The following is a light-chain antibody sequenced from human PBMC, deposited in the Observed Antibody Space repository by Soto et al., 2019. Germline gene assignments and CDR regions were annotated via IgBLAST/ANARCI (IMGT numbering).Light chain of an antibody. CDR1: QSVSSSY. J-gene: IGKJ4*01. V-gene: IGKV3-11*01. CDR2: DAS. Sequence: IVLTQSPATLSLSPGKRATLSCRASQSVSSSYLAWYQQKPGQAPRLLIYDASNRATGIPARFSGSGSGTDFTLTISSLEPEDFVVYYCQQRSNWPLTFGGGTKVDIK. CDR3: QQRSNWPLT.